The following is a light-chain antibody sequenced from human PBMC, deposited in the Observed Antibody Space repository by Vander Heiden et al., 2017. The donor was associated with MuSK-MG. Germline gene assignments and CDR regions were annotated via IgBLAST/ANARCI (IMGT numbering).Light chain of an antibody. CDR1: QSITYH. V-gene: IGKV1-39*01. CDR2: ATS. CDR3: QQCDSIPGT. J-gene: IGKJ1*01. Sequence: DIQMTQSPSSLSTSVGDRVTITCRASQSITYHLNWYQQKPGKAPRLLIYATSNLQSGVPARFSGSRSGTDFTLTISMLHPEDFATYYCQQCDSIPGTFGQGTIVEI.